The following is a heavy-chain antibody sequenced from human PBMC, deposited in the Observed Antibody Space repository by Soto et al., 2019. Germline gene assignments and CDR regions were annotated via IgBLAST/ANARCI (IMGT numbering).Heavy chain of an antibody. Sequence: EVQLLESGGGLVQPGGSLRLSCAASGFTFSSYAMSWVRQAPGKGLEWVSAISGSGGSTYYADSVKGRFTISRDNSKTTLYLQMNSLRAEDTAVYYCAKDRVSSWHRSVAFDIWGQGTMVTVSS. CDR2: ISGSGGST. J-gene: IGHJ3*02. CDR3: AKDRVSSWHRSVAFDI. V-gene: IGHV3-23*01. CDR1: GFTFSSYA. D-gene: IGHD6-13*01.